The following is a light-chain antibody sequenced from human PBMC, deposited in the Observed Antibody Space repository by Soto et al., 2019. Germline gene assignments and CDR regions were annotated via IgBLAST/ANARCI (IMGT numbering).Light chain of an antibody. Sequence: DIQMTQSPSTLSASVGDRVTITCRASQSVSSYLAWYQQKPGKAPKLLIYEASSLESGVSAKFSGSGSGTDFTLIISSLEPDDSATYYCQQYSTHSTFGGGTKVEIK. V-gene: IGKV1-5*03. CDR2: EAS. J-gene: IGKJ4*01. CDR3: QQYSTHST. CDR1: QSVSSY.